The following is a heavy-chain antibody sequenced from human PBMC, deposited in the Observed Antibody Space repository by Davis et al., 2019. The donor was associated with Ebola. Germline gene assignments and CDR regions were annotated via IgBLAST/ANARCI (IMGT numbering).Heavy chain of an antibody. CDR1: GFTFSSYA. Sequence: GESLKISCAASGFTFSSYAMHWVRQAPGKGLDWVAIISFDGSNKHYADSVKGRFTISRDNSKNTLYLQMTSLRSDDTAVYYCAKVGDQLSFPGWLDPWGQGTLVTVSS. CDR2: ISFDGSNK. CDR3: AKVGDQLSFPGWLDP. J-gene: IGHJ5*02. V-gene: IGHV3-30*04. D-gene: IGHD2-2*01.